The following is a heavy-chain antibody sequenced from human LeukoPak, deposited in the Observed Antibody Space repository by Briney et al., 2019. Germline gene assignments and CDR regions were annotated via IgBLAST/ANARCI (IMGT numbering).Heavy chain of an antibody. CDR2: ISSSGSTI. V-gene: IGHV3-11*01. Sequence: TGGSLRLSCAASGFTFSDYYMSWIRQAPGKGLEWVSYISSSGSTIYYADSVKGRFTISRDNSKNTLYLQMNSLRAEDTAVYYCAKGGNTAMVFDYWGQGTLVTVSS. D-gene: IGHD5-18*01. CDR1: GFTFSDYY. CDR3: AKGGNTAMVFDY. J-gene: IGHJ4*02.